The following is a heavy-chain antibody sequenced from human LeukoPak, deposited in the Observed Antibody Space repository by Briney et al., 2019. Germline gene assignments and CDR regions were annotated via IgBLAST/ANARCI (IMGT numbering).Heavy chain of an antibody. V-gene: IGHV4-59*08. D-gene: IGHD3-10*01. CDR1: GCSISSYY. CDR2: IYYSGST. Sequence: SETLSLTCSVSGCSISSYYWSWIRQPPGKGLEWIGYIYYSGSTNYNPSLKSRVTISVDTSKNQFSLKLSSVTAADTAVYYCARLSITMVRGVIDAFDIWGQGTMVTVSS. J-gene: IGHJ3*02. CDR3: ARLSITMVRGVIDAFDI.